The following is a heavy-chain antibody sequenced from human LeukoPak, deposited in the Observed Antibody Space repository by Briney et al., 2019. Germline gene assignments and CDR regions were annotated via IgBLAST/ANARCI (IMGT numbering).Heavy chain of an antibody. CDR1: EFSVGSNY. V-gene: IGHV3-66*01. J-gene: IGHJ4*02. CDR2: IYSGGST. Sequence: GGSLRLSCAASEFSVGSNYMTWARQAPGKGLEWVSLIYSGGSTYYADSVKGRFTISRDNAKNMLYLQMNSLRAADTAVYYCARDKGTSYLSSFDYWGQGTLVTVSS. D-gene: IGHD6-6*01. CDR3: ARDKGTSYLSSFDY.